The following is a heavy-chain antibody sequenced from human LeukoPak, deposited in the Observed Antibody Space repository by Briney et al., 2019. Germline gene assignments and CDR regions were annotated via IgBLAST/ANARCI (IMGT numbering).Heavy chain of an antibody. D-gene: IGHD1-26*01. CDR3: ARDRSSGTLDDAFDI. Sequence: GGSLRLSCAASGFTFSGYSMDWVRQAPGKGLEWVSSISSSSSYIYYADSVKGRFTISRDNAKNSLYLQMNGLRAEDTAVYYCARDRSSGTLDDAFDIWGQGTMVTVSS. J-gene: IGHJ3*02. CDR1: GFTFSGYS. V-gene: IGHV3-21*01. CDR2: ISSSSSYI.